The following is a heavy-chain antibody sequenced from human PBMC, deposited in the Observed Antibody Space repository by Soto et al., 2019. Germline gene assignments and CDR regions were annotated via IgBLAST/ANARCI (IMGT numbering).Heavy chain of an antibody. D-gene: IGHD3-3*01. J-gene: IGHJ5*02. Sequence: PSETLSLTCTVSGGSISSGGYYWSWIRQHPGKGLEWIGYIYYSGSTYYNPSLKSRVAISVDTSKNQFSLKLSSVTAADTAVYYCARASPYDFWSGYYNWFDPWGQGTLVTVSS. V-gene: IGHV4-31*03. CDR2: IYYSGST. CDR1: GGSISSGGYY. CDR3: ARASPYDFWSGYYNWFDP.